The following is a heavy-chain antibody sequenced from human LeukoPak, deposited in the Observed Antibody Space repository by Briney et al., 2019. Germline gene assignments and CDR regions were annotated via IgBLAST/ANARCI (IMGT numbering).Heavy chain of an antibody. CDR2: IYFSGST. V-gene: IGHV4-39*01. J-gene: IGHJ6*03. CDR3: ARQRADYYYYYMDV. Sequence: NSSETLSLTCIVSGGSISGTNSYWAWIRQPAGKGLEWNGSIYFSGSTFYKSSLESRLNMSVDMSKNQFSLKVRSVTAADTAVYYCARQRADYYYYYMDVWGKGTTVTVSS. CDR1: GGSISGTNSY.